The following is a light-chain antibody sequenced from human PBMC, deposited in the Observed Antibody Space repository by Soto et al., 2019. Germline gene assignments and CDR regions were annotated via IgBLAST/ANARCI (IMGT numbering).Light chain of an antibody. CDR3: NSYTSRYTLV. V-gene: IGLV2-14*01. CDR1: SNDVGGYNY. J-gene: IGLJ1*01. Sequence: QSALTQPASVSGSPGQSITISCTGTSNDVGGYNYVSWYQQHPGKAPKLMIYEVNNRPSEVSNRFSGSKSGNTASLTISGLQPEDEADYYCNSYTSRYTLVLGTGTKVTVL. CDR2: EVN.